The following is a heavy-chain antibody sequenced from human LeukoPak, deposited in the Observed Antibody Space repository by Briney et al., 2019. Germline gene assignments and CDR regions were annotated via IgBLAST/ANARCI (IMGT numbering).Heavy chain of an antibody. D-gene: IGHD3-22*01. CDR3: ARDYYDSSGYQYYFDY. CDR1: GFTFSSYC. J-gene: IGHJ4*02. Sequence: GRSLRLSCAASGFTFSSYCMHWVRQAPGKGLEWVADIWYDGSNKYYADSVKGRFTISRDNSKNTLYLQMNSLRAEDTAVYYCARDYYDSSGYQYYFDYWGQGTLVTVSS. CDR2: IWYDGSNK. V-gene: IGHV3-33*01.